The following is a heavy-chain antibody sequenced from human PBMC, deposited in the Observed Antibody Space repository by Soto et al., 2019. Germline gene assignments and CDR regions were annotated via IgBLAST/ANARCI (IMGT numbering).Heavy chain of an antibody. D-gene: IGHD3-22*01. CDR1: VFTFSNYG. CDR3: AKAMRRVVVIIAYFDY. CDR2: TSYDGATQ. Sequence: PGWSLRLSCASSVFTFSNYGMQWVRQAPGKGLEWVAVTSYDGATQNYADSVKGRFTISRDNSNNMVYLQMNSLRAEDTAVYYCAKAMRRVVVIIAYFDYWGPGALVTV. J-gene: IGHJ4*02. V-gene: IGHV3-30*18.